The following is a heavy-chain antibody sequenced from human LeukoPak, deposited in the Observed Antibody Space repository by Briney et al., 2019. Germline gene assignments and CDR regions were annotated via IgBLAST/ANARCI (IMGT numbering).Heavy chain of an antibody. Sequence: PGGSLRLSCAASGFSFDDYGMSWVRQAPGKGLEWVSGINWNGGSTVYADSVKGRFTISRDNAKNSLYLQMNSLRAEDTAVYYCAKDSNDRQYSGLDYWGQGTLVTVSS. CDR1: GFSFDDYG. J-gene: IGHJ4*02. D-gene: IGHD6-6*01. V-gene: IGHV3-20*04. CDR3: AKDSNDRQYSGLDY. CDR2: INWNGGST.